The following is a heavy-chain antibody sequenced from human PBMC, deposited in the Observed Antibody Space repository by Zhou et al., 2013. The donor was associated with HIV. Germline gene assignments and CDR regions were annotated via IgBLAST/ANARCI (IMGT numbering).Heavy chain of an antibody. CDR3: ARGPCEGNDCDDGNWFDP. Sequence: QVQLVQSGAEVKKPGASVKVSCKASGYTFTKYGIHWVRQVPEQRLEWMGWINDAFGTTRYSLRFQGRVTFTRDTSARTSYMELRSLKSEDTAVYYCARGPCEGNDCDDGNWFDPVGPTGTLVTVSS. CDR2: INDAFGTT. D-gene: IGHD1-1*01. V-gene: IGHV1-3*01. J-gene: IGHJ5*02. CDR1: GYTFTKYG.